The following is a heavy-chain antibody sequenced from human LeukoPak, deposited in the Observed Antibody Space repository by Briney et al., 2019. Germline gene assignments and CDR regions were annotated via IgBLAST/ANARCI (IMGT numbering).Heavy chain of an antibody. V-gene: IGHV4-34*01. CDR2: INHSGST. J-gene: IGHJ6*03. CDR3: ARPNFELALNYYYYYMDV. CDR1: GGSFSGYY. Sequence: SETLSLTCAVYGGSFSGYYRSWIRQPPGKGLEWIGEINHSGSTNYNPSLKSRVTISVDTSKNQFSLKLSSVTAADTAVYYCARPNFELALNYYYYYMDVWGKGTTVTVSS. D-gene: IGHD6-6*01.